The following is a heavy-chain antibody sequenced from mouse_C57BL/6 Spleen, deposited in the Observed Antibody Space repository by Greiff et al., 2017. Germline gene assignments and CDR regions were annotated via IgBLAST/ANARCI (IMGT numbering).Heavy chain of an antibody. J-gene: IGHJ3*01. CDR1: GYTFTDYN. CDR2: INPNNGGT. V-gene: IGHV1-18*01. Sequence: EVQLQQSGPELVKPGASVKIPCKASGYTFTDYNMDWVKQSHGKSLEWIGDINPNNGGTIYNQKFKGKATLTVDKSSSTAYMELRSLTSEDTAVYYCARSVLGRFAYWGQGTLVTVSA. CDR3: ARSVLGRFAY. D-gene: IGHD4-1*01.